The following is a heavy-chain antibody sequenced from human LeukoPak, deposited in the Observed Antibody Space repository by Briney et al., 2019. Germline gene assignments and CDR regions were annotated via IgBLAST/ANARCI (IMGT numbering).Heavy chain of an antibody. V-gene: IGHV5-51*01. Sequence: GESLKISCKGSGYSFTSYWIGWVRHVPGKGLEWMGIIYPGDSDTRYSPSFQGQVTISADKSISTAYLQWSSLKASDTAMYYCARQISMVRGVIDFQHWGQGTLVTVSS. CDR2: IYPGDSDT. CDR3: ARQISMVRGVIDFQH. D-gene: IGHD3-10*01. CDR1: GYSFTSYW. J-gene: IGHJ1*01.